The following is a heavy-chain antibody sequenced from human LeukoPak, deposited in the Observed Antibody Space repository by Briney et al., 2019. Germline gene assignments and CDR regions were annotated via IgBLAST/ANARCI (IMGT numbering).Heavy chain of an antibody. CDR2: ISGSGGST. J-gene: IGHJ4*02. D-gene: IGHD3-9*01. V-gene: IGHV3-23*01. CDR3: ARALYYGILTGYNDFDY. Sequence: GGSLRLSCAASGFTFSSYAMSWVRQAPGKGLEWVSAISGSGGSTYYADSVKGRFTISRDNSKNTLYLQMNSLRAEDTAVYYCARALYYGILTGYNDFDYWGQGTLVTVSS. CDR1: GFTFSSYA.